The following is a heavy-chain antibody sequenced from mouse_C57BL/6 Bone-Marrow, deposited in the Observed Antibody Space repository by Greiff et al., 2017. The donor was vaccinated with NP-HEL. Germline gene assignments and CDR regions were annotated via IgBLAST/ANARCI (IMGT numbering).Heavy chain of an antibody. CDR2: ISSGGSYT. Sequence: DVKLVESGGDLVKPGGSLKLSCAASGFTFSSYGMSWVRQTPDKRLEWVATISSGGSYTYYPDSVKGRFTISRDNAKNTLYLQMSSLKSEDTAMYYCARRGDVYYFDYRGQGTTLTVSS. V-gene: IGHV5-6*02. D-gene: IGHD3-3*01. CDR3: ARRGDVYYFDY. J-gene: IGHJ2*01. CDR1: GFTFSSYG.